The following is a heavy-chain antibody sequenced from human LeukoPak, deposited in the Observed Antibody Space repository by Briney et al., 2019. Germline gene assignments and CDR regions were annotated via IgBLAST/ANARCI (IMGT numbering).Heavy chain of an antibody. CDR3: ARDPMNPSGSYYSPYYYYGMDV. D-gene: IGHD1-26*01. CDR1: GYTFTSYG. CDR2: ISAYNGNT. J-gene: IGHJ6*02. Sequence: ASVKVSCKASGYTFTSYGISWVRQAPGQGLEWMGWISAYNGNTNYAQKLQGRVTMTTDTSTSTAYMELRSLRSDDTAVYYCARDPMNPSGSYYSPYYYYGMDVWGQGTTVTVSS. V-gene: IGHV1-18*01.